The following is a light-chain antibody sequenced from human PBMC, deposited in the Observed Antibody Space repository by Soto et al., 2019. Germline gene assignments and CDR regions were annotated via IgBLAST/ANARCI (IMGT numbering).Light chain of an antibody. V-gene: IGLV3-1*01. CDR1: KLGDAY. CDR2: QDN. Sequence: SYELTQPPSVSVSPGQTASITCSGDKLGDAYACWYQQKPGQSPVLVIYQDNKRPSGIPERFSGSNSGNTATLTIRGTQAMDEADYYCQAWVSSAEVFGEGTKLTVL. CDR3: QAWVSSAEV. J-gene: IGLJ2*01.